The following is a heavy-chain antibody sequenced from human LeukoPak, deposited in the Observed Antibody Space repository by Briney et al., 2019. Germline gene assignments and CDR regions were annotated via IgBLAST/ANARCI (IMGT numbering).Heavy chain of an antibody. CDR2: INQGGSVK. V-gene: IGHV3-7*03. CDR3: AKDPSGDSLPD. Sequence: GGSLRLSCAASGFTFRSYWMSWVRQAPGKGLEWVANINQGGSVKYYVDSVKGRFTISRDDAKNSLYVQMNSLRAEDTAVYYCAKDPSGDSLPDWGQGTLVTVSS. CDR1: GFTFRSYW. D-gene: IGHD1-14*01. J-gene: IGHJ4*02.